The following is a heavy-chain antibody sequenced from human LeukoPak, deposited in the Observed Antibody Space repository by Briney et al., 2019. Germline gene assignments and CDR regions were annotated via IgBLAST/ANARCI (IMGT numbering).Heavy chain of an antibody. CDR2: IKQDGSEK. J-gene: IGHJ4*02. CDR3: AREGSDGGYFDY. D-gene: IGHD5-24*01. CDR1: GFTLSSYW. V-gene: IGHV3-7*03. Sequence: GGSLRLSCAASGFTLSSYWMSWVRQAPGKGLEGVANIKQDGSEKYYVDSVKGRFTISRDNAKNSLYLQMDSLRAEDTAVYYCAREGSDGGYFDYWGQGTLVTVSS.